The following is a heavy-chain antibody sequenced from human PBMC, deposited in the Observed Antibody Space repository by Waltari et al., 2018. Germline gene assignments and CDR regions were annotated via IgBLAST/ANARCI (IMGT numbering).Heavy chain of an antibody. D-gene: IGHD3-22*01. CDR3: ARSDDSSAHQDY. Sequence: QVQLVQSGAEVKKPGASVQVSCKASGYTFTSYAMHWVRQAPGQRLEWMGWINAGNGNTKYSQKFQGRVTITRDTSASTAYMELSSLRSEDTAVYYCARSDDSSAHQDYWGQGTLVTVSS. V-gene: IGHV1-3*01. CDR1: GYTFTSYA. CDR2: INAGNGNT. J-gene: IGHJ4*02.